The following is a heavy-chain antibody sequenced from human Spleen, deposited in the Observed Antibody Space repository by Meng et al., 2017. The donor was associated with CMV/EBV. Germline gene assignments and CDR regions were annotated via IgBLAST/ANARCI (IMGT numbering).Heavy chain of an antibody. CDR2: ISGSGGST. J-gene: IGHJ5*02. CDR1: GFTFSSYA. CDR3: AKAILIAARDLWFDP. V-gene: IGHV3-23*01. D-gene: IGHD6-6*01. Sequence: GESLKISCAASGFTFSSYAMHWVRQAPGKGLEWVSAISGSGGSTYYADSVKGRFTISRDNSKNTLYLQMNSLRAEDTAVYYCAKAILIAARDLWFDPWGQGTLVTVSS.